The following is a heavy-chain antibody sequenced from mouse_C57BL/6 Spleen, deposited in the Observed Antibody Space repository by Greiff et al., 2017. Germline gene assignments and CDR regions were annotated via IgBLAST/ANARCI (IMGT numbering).Heavy chain of an antibody. CDR3: AKAQLGVYYYAMDY. V-gene: IGHV5-17*01. Sequence: EVMLVESGGGLVKPGGSLKLSCAASGFTFSDYGMHWVRQAPEKGLEWVAYISSGSSTIYYADTVKGRFTISRDNAKNTLFLQMTSLRSEDTAMYYCAKAQLGVYYYAMDYWGQGTSVTVSS. D-gene: IGHD4-1*02. CDR2: ISSGSSTI. J-gene: IGHJ4*01. CDR1: GFTFSDYG.